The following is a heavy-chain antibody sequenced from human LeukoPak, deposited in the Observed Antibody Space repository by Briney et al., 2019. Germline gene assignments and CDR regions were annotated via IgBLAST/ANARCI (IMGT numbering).Heavy chain of an antibody. CDR1: GFTFSSYG. V-gene: IGHV3-23*01. J-gene: IGHJ4*02. CDR2: ISGSGGST. Sequence: GGSLRLSCAASGFTFSSYGMSWVRQAPGKGLEWVSAISGSGGSTYYADSVKGRFTISRDNSKNTLYLQMNSLRAEDTAVYYCAKMPQYYGSGSYYEYWGQGTLVTVSS. D-gene: IGHD3-10*01. CDR3: AKMPQYYGSGSYYEY.